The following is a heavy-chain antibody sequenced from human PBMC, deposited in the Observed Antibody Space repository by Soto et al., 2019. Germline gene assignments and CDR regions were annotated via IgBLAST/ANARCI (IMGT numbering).Heavy chain of an antibody. V-gene: IGHV6-1*01. J-gene: IGHJ5*01. Sequence: QVQLQQSGPGLVKPSQTLSLTCAISGESVSTNSATWDWIRQSPSRGLEWLGRTYYRSKWYHDYAVSVKGRIIINAGTSNYQLSLQLNSVSAEDTAVYYCPRLIGETWLESWGQGTLVTVSS. CDR1: GESVSTNSAT. D-gene: IGHD2-8*01. CDR2: TYYRSKWYH. CDR3: PRLIGETWLES.